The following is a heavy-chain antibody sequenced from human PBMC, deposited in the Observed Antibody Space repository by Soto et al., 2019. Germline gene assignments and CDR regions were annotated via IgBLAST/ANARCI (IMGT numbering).Heavy chain of an antibody. Sequence: SDTVPLNGPVCGGTFSGYFWSWIRLPPGKGLEWIGEINHSGTTNYNPSLKSRVTISVDTSKNQFSLKLISVTAADTAVYYCARGRGCCTHGLCDMRVVHCGQGILVTVSS. CDR2: INHSGTT. V-gene: IGHV4-34*01. D-gene: IGHD2-8*01. CDR1: GGTFSGYF. CDR3: ARGRGCCTHGLCDMRVVH. J-gene: IGHJ4*02.